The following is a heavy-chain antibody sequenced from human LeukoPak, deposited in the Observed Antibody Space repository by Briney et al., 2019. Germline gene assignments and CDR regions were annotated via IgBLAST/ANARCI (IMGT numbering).Heavy chain of an antibody. V-gene: IGHV3-15*01. CDR1: GFTFSSYG. Sequence: GGSLRLSCAASGFTFSSYGMSWVRQAPGKGLEWVGRFKSKTDGGTTDYAALVKGRFTISRDDSKNTLYLQMNSLKTEDTAVYYCTPPPNDFWSGYYSPYWGQGTLVTVSS. D-gene: IGHD3-3*01. CDR2: FKSKTDGGTT. J-gene: IGHJ4*02. CDR3: TPPPNDFWSGYYSPY.